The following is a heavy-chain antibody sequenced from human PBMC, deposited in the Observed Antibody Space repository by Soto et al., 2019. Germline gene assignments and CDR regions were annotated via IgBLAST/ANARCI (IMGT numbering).Heavy chain of an antibody. CDR1: GGSISTYY. D-gene: IGHD6-19*01. CDR2: VYDRATT. Sequence: SSETLSLTCTLSGGSISTYYWSWIRQPPGKGLEWIGYVYDRATTSYNPSLKTRVTISADTSKNQFSLNLRSVTAADTAVYFCARIRSVFSGGRNDYWGQGILVTVSS. J-gene: IGHJ4*01. CDR3: ARIRSVFSGGRNDY. V-gene: IGHV4-4*08.